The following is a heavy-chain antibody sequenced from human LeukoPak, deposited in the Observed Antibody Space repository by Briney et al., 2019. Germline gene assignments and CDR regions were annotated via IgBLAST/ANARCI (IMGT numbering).Heavy chain of an antibody. D-gene: IGHD2-21*02. J-gene: IGHJ4*02. V-gene: IGHV3-30*18. CDR3: AKVLVGTRVVTAIRHSPIDY. Sequence: GGSLRLSCAASGFTFSSYGMHWVRQAPGKGLEWVAVISYDGSNKYYADSVKGRFTISRDNSKNTLYLQMNSLRAEDTAVYYCAKVLVGTRVVTAIRHSPIDYWGQGTLVTVSS. CDR2: ISYDGSNK. CDR1: GFTFSSYG.